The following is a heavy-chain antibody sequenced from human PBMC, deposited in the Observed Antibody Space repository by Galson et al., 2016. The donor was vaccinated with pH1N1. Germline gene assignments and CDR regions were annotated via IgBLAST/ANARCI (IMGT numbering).Heavy chain of an antibody. D-gene: IGHD1-26*01. J-gene: IGHJ4*02. CDR1: GFTFSSYV. V-gene: IGHV3-21*04. CDR2: ISSSSTYI. Sequence: SLRLSCAASGFTFSSYVMNWVRQAPGKGLEWVSSISSSSTYIYYADSVRGRFTISRDNAKNSLYLQMNSLRAEDTAVYYCARGQPLWGYSGWYWGQGTLVTVSS. CDR3: ARGQPLWGYSGWY.